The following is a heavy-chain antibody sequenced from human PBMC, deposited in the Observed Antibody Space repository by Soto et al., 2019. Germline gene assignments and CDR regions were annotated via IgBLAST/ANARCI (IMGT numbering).Heavy chain of an antibody. V-gene: IGHV3-11*01. Sequence: GGSLRLSCAASGFTFSDYYMSWIRQAPGKGLEWVSYISSSGSTIYYADSVKGRFTISRDNAKNSLYLQMNSLRAEDTAVYYCARIPYYDFWSGYYLTNYYYYCMDVWGQGTTVTVSS. CDR1: GFTFSDYY. J-gene: IGHJ6*02. D-gene: IGHD3-3*01. CDR3: ARIPYYDFWSGYYLTNYYYYCMDV. CDR2: ISSSGSTI.